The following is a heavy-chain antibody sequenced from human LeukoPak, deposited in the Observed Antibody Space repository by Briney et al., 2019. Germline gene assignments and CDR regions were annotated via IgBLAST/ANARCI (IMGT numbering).Heavy chain of an antibody. CDR3: ARHFSSDSGWYFHFDY. CDR1: GGSISSYY. Sequence: SETLSLTCTVSGGSISSYYWSWIRQPPGKGLEWIGYIYYSGSTNYNPSLKSRVTISVDTSKNQFSLKLSSVTAADMAVYYCARHFSSDSGWYFHFDYWGQGTLVTVSS. D-gene: IGHD6-19*01. V-gene: IGHV4-59*08. J-gene: IGHJ4*02. CDR2: IYYSGST.